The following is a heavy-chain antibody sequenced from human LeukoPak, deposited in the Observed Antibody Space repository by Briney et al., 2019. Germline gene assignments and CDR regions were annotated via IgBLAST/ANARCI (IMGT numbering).Heavy chain of an antibody. CDR3: ARDRSLITMVRGVIITRTPDNWFDP. Sequence: PGGSLRLSCAASGFTFSSYWMHWVRQAPGKGLVWVSRINSDGGSTSYADSVKGRFTTSRDNAKNTLYLQMNSLRAEDTAVYYCARDRSLITMVRGVIITRTPDNWFDPWGQGTLVTVSS. D-gene: IGHD3-10*01. CDR1: GFTFSSYW. V-gene: IGHV3-74*01. CDR2: INSDGGST. J-gene: IGHJ5*02.